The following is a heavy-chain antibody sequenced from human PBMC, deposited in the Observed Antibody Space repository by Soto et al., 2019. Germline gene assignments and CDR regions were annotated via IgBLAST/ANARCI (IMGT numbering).Heavy chain of an antibody. CDR3: ARVRCSPYAMDV. CDR1: GYTFTGHY. Sequence: QVQLVQSGAEVKKPGASVKVSCKASGYTFTGHYIHWVRQAPGQGLEWMGWINPISGDTEYAQKFQGRVTMTRDTSISTAYMDLRSLISDDTAVYYCARVRCSPYAMDVWGQGTTVTVSS. CDR2: INPISGDT. D-gene: IGHD2-2*01. V-gene: IGHV1-2*02. J-gene: IGHJ6*02.